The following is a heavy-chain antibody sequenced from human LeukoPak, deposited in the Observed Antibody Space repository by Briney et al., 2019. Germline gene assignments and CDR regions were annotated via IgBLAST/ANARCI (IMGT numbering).Heavy chain of an antibody. Sequence: GGSLRLSCAASGFTFSSYSMNWVRQAPGKGLEWVSYISSSSSTIYYADSVKGRFTISRDNAKNSPYLQMNSLRAEDTAVYYCARESAAGRTPFDYWGQGTLVTVSS. D-gene: IGHD6-13*01. J-gene: IGHJ4*02. CDR1: GFTFSSYS. CDR3: ARESAAGRTPFDY. CDR2: ISSSSSTI. V-gene: IGHV3-48*01.